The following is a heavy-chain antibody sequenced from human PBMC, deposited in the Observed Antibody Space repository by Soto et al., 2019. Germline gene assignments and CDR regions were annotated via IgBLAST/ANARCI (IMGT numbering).Heavy chain of an antibody. CDR3: TSRTSGMPYKAVFEF. D-gene: IGHD3-3*02. Sequence: PGGSXRLSGSSSVLTFSGHWITLVRHTPGEGLQWVAAIKPDGSETFYVDSVKGRFTISRDNARNSLFLQMDSLRAEDTAVYYSTSRTSGMPYKAVFEFRGQGTLVTVSS. CDR2: IKPDGSET. CDR1: VLTFSGHW. V-gene: IGHV3-7*03. J-gene: IGHJ4*02.